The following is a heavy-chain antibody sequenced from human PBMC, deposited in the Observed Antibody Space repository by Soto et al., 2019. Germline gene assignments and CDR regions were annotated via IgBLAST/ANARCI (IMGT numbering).Heavy chain of an antibody. CDR3: ARRLSYSSWYL. CDR1: GGSFSGYY. Sequence: QVQLQQWGAGLLKPSETLSLTCAVYGGSFSGYYWSWIRQPPGKGLEWIGEINHSGSTNYNPSLKSRVTISVDTSKNQFSLKLSSVTAADTAVYYCARRLSYSSWYLGGQGTLVTVSS. CDR2: INHSGST. D-gene: IGHD6-13*01. V-gene: IGHV4-34*01. J-gene: IGHJ4*02.